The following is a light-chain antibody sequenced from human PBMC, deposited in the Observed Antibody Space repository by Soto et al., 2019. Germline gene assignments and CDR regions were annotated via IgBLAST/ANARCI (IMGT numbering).Light chain of an antibody. J-gene: IGKJ1*01. CDR1: QNINNF. CDR3: QQCYTPPWT. Sequence: DIQMTQSPSSLSASVGDRVIITCRASQNINNFLNWYQRKPGKAPNLLIYDASIFQSGVPSRFSGSGSGTDFTFTISSLQPEDFATYYCQQCYTPPWTFGQGTKVEIK. CDR2: DAS. V-gene: IGKV1-39*01.